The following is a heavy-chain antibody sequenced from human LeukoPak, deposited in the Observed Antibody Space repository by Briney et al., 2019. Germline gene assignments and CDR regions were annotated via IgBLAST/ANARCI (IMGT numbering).Heavy chain of an antibody. CDR3: TRDPGRCTSTSCYPDY. D-gene: IGHD2-2*01. V-gene: IGHV3-23*01. J-gene: IGHJ4*02. CDR1: GFTFNNFP. CDR2: ISGSGGST. Sequence: GGSLRLSCAASGFTFNNFPMSWVRQAPGKGLEWVSSISGSGGSTYYADSVKGRFTISRDNSKKTLYLQMNSLRAEDTAVYYCTRDPGRCTSTSCYPDYWGQGTLVTVSS.